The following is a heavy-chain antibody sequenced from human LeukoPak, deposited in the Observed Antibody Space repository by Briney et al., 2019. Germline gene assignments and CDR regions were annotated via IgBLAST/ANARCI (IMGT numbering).Heavy chain of an antibody. J-gene: IGHJ4*02. V-gene: IGHV3-21*01. CDR1: GFTFSSYS. D-gene: IGHD6-19*01. CDR2: ISSSSSYI. CDR3: ARGVAVAGNDY. Sequence: GGSLRLSCAASGFTFSSYSMNWVRQAPGKGLEWVSSISSSSSYIYYADSVKGRFTISRDNAKNSLYLQMNSLRAEDTAVYYCARGVAVAGNDYWGQGTLVTVFS.